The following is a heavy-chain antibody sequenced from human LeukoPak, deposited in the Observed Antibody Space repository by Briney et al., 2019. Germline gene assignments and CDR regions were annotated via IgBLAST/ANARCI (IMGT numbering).Heavy chain of an antibody. D-gene: IGHD3-10*01. Sequence: PGGSLRLSCAASGFTFSSYWMSRVRQAPGKGLEWVADIQENGGEKYYIDSVKGRFTISRDNAKNSLYLQMNSLRVEDTAVYYCARDRRYGSGNYFHYWYFDLWGRGTQVTVSS. CDR3: ARDRRYGSGNYFHYWYFDL. J-gene: IGHJ2*01. CDR2: IQENGGEK. V-gene: IGHV3-7*04. CDR1: GFTFSSYW.